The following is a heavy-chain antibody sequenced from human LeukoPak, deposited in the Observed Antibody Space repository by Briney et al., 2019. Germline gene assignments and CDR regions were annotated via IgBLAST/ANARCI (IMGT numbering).Heavy chain of an antibody. CDR3: AKGSVYDIPGYFDY. Sequence: GGSLRLSCAASGFTVSSNYMSWVRQAPGKGLEWVSVIYSGGSTYYADSVKGRFTISRDNSKNTLYLQMNSLRAEDTAVYYCAKGSVYDIPGYFDYWGRGPLVPVSS. V-gene: IGHV3-53*01. CDR2: IYSGGST. D-gene: IGHD3-9*01. J-gene: IGHJ4*02. CDR1: GFTVSSNY.